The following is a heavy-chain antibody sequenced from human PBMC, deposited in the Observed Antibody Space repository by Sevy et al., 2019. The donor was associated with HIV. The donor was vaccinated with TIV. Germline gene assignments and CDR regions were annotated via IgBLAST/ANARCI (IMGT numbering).Heavy chain of an antibody. J-gene: IGHJ3*02. CDR3: ARHCGTTSCSHAFDI. Sequence: ETLSLTCAVYGGSFSGYYWSWIRQPPGKGLEWIGEINHSGSTNYNPSLKSRVTISVDTSKNQFSLKLSSVTAADTAVYYCARHCGTTSCSHAFDIWGKGTMVTVSS. D-gene: IGHD2-2*01. CDR1: GGSFSGYY. CDR2: INHSGST. V-gene: IGHV4-34*01.